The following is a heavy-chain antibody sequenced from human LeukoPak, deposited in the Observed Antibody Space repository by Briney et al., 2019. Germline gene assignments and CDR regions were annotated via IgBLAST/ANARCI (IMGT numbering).Heavy chain of an antibody. Sequence: GSLRLSCAASGFPFDVYAMHSVRQGPGKGLEWVSLISGDGGSTYYADSVRGRFTISRDNSKNSLYLQMNSLRTEDTALYYCAKGGNYGGNSRLNYWGQGTLVTVSS. CDR2: ISGDGGST. D-gene: IGHD4-23*01. V-gene: IGHV3-43*02. J-gene: IGHJ4*02. CDR1: GFPFDVYA. CDR3: AKGGNYGGNSRLNY.